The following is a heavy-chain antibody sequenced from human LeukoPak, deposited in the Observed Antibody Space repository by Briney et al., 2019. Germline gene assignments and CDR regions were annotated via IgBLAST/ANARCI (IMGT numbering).Heavy chain of an antibody. CDR1: GGTFSSYA. CDR3: ARSGGVVVVAATYYFDY. V-gene: IGHV1-69*04. CDR2: IIPILGIA. J-gene: IGHJ4*02. D-gene: IGHD2-15*01. Sequence: GASVKVSCKASGGTFSSYAISWVRQAPGQGLEWMGRIIPILGIANYAQKFQGRVTITADKSTSTAYMELSSLRSEDTAVYYCARSGGVVVVAATYYFDYWGQGTLVTVSS.